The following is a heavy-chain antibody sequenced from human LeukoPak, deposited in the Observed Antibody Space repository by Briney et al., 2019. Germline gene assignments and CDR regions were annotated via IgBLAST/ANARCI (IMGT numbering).Heavy chain of an antibody. J-gene: IGHJ4*02. CDR2: ISWNSGSI. Sequence: GGSLRLSCAASGFTFDDYAMHWVRQAPGKGLEWVSGISWNSGSIGYADSVKGRFTISRDNAKNSLYLQMNSLRAEDTALYYCAKGAYYYDSSGYYPFDYWGQGTLVTVSS. CDR1: GFTFDDYA. D-gene: IGHD3-22*01. CDR3: AKGAYYYDSSGYYPFDY. V-gene: IGHV3-9*01.